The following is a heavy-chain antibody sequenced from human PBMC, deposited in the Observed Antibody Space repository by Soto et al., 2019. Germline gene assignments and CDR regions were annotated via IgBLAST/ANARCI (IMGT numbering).Heavy chain of an antibody. J-gene: IGHJ4*02. CDR1: GFTFSSYG. D-gene: IGHD3-3*01. CDR2: IWYDGSNK. V-gene: IGHV3-33*01. CDR3: ARDAPLHTIFGVVIVRPSLPRPSFDY. Sequence: GGSLRLSCAASGFTFSSYGMHWVRQAPGKGLEWVAVIWYDGSNKYYADSVKGRFTISRDNSKNTLYLQMNSLRAEDTAVYYCARDAPLHTIFGVVIVRPSLPRPSFDYWGQGTLVTVSS.